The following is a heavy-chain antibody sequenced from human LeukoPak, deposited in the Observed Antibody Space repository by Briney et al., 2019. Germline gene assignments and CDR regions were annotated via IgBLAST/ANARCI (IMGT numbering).Heavy chain of an antibody. D-gene: IGHD6-19*01. CDR3: ARAKGSGWYPVDY. CDR2: IYHSGST. J-gene: IGHJ4*02. Sequence: SETLSLTCAVSGYSISSGYYWGWIRQPPGKGLEWIGSIYHSGSTYYNPSLKSRVTISVDTSKNQFSLKLSSVTAADTAVHYCARAKGSGWYPVDYWGQGTLVTVSS. V-gene: IGHV4-38-2*01. CDR1: GYSISSGYY.